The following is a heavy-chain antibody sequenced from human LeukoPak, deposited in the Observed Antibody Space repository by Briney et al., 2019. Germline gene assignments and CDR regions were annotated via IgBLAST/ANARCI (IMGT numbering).Heavy chain of an antibody. Sequence: PGGSLRLSFADSRFTSRIASLNWACEAPGAGLWWGSYICYSSSTIYYADSVEGRFTIARDNAKNSLYLQMNSLRDEDTAVYYCARDRTSGYPYAIDYWGQGTLVTVSS. D-gene: IGHD5-18*01. CDR1: RFTSRIAS. CDR3: ARDRTSGYPYAIDY. J-gene: IGHJ4*02. V-gene: IGHV3-48*02. CDR2: ICYSSSTI.